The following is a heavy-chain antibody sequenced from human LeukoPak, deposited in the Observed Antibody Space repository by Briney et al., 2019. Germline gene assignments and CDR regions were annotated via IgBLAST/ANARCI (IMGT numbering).Heavy chain of an antibody. CDR2: IKQDGSKK. J-gene: IGHJ6*02. Sequence: GGSLRLSCAASGFTFSSYWMKWVRQAPGKGLEWVANIKQDGSKKYYVDSVKGRFTISRDNAKNSLYLQMNSLTAGDTAVYYCARDFRGCMDVWGQGTTVTVSS. CDR3: ARDFRGCMDV. CDR1: GFTFSSYW. D-gene: IGHD3-10*01. V-gene: IGHV3-7*01.